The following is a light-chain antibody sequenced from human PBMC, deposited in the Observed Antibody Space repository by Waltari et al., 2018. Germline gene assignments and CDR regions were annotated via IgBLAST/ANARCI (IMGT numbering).Light chain of an antibody. V-gene: IGLV2-14*01. Sequence: QSALTQPASVSGTPGQSITISCTGTSSDVGHYNCVSWYQQHSGKAPKPIIYEVSYRPSGISCRFSASKSGNTASLTITGLQTEDEADYYCSSFTTSHTLLFGGGTKLTV. CDR3: SSFTTSHTLL. CDR1: SSDVGHYNC. J-gene: IGLJ2*01. CDR2: EVS.